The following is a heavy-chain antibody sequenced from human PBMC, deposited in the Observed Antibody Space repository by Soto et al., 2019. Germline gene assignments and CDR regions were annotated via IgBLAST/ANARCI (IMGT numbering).Heavy chain of an antibody. V-gene: IGHV3-53*01. Sequence: EVQLVESGGGLIQPGGSLRLSCAVSGFTVSNNYMSWVRQAPGKGLEGVSVIYSGGYTAYGDSVKGRFTISRDNSKNTLYLQRNRPGADEPAVFYGAARAGGGGYGGQGTLVTVSS. CDR1: GFTVSNNY. CDR2: IYSGGYT. J-gene: IGHJ4*02. CDR3: AARAGGGGY. D-gene: IGHD3-10*01.